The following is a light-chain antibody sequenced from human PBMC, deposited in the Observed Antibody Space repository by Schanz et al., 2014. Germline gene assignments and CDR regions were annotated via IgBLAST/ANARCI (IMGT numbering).Light chain of an antibody. CDR1: NSDVGGYNY. CDR2: EVS. CDR3: ASYTSTSIVV. J-gene: IGLJ2*01. V-gene: IGLV2-8*01. Sequence: QSVLTQPPSASGSPGQSVTISCTGTNSDVGGYNYVSWYQQHPGKAPKLMIYEVSKRPSGVPDCFSGSKSGNTASLTVSGLQAEDEADFYCASYTSTSIVVFGGGTKLTVL.